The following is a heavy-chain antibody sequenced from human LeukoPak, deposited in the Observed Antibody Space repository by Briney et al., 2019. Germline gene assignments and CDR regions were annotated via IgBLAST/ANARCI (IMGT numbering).Heavy chain of an antibody. D-gene: IGHD6-19*01. CDR3: AHYDTVAGSQGYSSDY. Sequence: SGPTLVKPTQTLTLTCTFSGFSLSTSGVGVGWIRQPPGKALEWLALIYWDDDKRYSPSLKSRLTITKDTSKNQVVLTMTNMDPVDTATYYCAHYDTVAGSQGYSSDYWGQGTLVTVSS. CDR2: IYWDDDK. V-gene: IGHV2-5*02. CDR1: GFSLSTSGVG. J-gene: IGHJ4*02.